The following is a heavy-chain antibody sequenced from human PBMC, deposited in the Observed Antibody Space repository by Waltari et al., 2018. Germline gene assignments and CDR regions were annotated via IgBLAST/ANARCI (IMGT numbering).Heavy chain of an antibody. CDR3: ARDGSGSYWYYMDV. CDR1: GYNFNGHY. V-gene: IGHV1-2*02. J-gene: IGHJ6*03. CDR2: INSNTGGT. D-gene: IGHD3-10*01. Sequence: QVQLVQSGAEVKNPGASVKVSCQASGYNFNGHYIHWVRQAPGQGLEWLEWINSNTGGTKYAQKFQGRVTMTRAASITTVYMELSSLRSDDTAVYYCARDGSGSYWYYMDVWGKGTTVTISS.